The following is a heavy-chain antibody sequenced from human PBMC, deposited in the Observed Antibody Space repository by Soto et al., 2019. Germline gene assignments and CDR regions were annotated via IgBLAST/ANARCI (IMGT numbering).Heavy chain of an antibody. V-gene: IGHV1-8*01. J-gene: IGHJ6*02. CDR2: INPNSDDS. D-gene: IGHD3-3*01. CDR3: ARGYGGPFGVVTPLCYGMDI. CDR1: GYTFTNYD. Sequence: VKVSCKASGYTFTNYDINWVRQASGQGLEWMGWINPNSDDSGYAQKFQGRVTMTRDISKSTVHMELSSLTSDDTAVYYCARGYGGPFGVVTPLCYGMDIWGLGTTVTVSS.